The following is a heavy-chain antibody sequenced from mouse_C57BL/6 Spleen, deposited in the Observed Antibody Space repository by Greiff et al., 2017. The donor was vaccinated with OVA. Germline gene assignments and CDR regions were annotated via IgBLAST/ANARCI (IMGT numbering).Heavy chain of an antibody. J-gene: IGHJ3*01. Sequence: DVKLQESGPGLVKPSQSLSLTCSVTGYSITSGYYWNWIRQFPGNKLEWMGYISYDGSNNYNPSLKNRISITRDTSKNQFFLKLNSVTTEDTATYYCARDLYGYYEVWFAYWGQGTLVTVSA. D-gene: IGHD2-3*01. CDR3: ARDLYGYYEVWFAY. CDR2: ISYDGSN. V-gene: IGHV3-6*01. CDR1: GYSITSGYY.